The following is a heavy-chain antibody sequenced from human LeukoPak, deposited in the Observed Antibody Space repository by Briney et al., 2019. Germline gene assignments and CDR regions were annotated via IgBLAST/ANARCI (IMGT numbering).Heavy chain of an antibody. Sequence: ASVKVSCKASGYTFTDYYMEWVRQAPGQGLEWMGWLNPNSGGTNYAQKFQGRVTMTRDTSISTAYMELSRLRSDDTAVYYCARVRSYCTNGVCYWDLDYWGQGTLVTVSS. D-gene: IGHD2-8*01. CDR2: LNPNSGGT. J-gene: IGHJ4*02. CDR1: GYTFTDYY. V-gene: IGHV1-2*02. CDR3: ARVRSYCTNGVCYWDLDY.